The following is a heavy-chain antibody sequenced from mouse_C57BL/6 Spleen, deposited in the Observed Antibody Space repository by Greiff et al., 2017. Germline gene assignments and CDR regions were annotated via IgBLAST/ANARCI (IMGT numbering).Heavy chain of an antibody. CDR3: HYYGSSYAMDY. V-gene: IGHV1-59*01. CDR1: GYTFTSYW. D-gene: IGHD1-1*01. Sequence: VQLQQPGAELVRPGTSVKLSCKASGYTFTSYWMHWVKQRPGQGLEWIGVIDPSDSYTNYNQKFKGKATLTVDTSSSTAYMQLSSLTSEDSAVYYCHYYGSSYAMDYWGQGTSVTVSS. CDR2: IDPSDSYT. J-gene: IGHJ4*01.